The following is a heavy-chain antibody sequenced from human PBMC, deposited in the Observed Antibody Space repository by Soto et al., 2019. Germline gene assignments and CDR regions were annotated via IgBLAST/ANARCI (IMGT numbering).Heavy chain of an antibody. Sequence: GGSLRLSCAASGFTFSSYSMNWVRQAPGKGLEWVSSINSSSSYIYYADSVKGRFTISRDNAKNSLYLQMNSLRAEDTAVYYCARDCSGGSCYQSLDYWGQGTLVTVSS. J-gene: IGHJ4*02. CDR1: GFTFSSYS. V-gene: IGHV3-21*01. D-gene: IGHD2-15*01. CDR3: ARDCSGGSCYQSLDY. CDR2: INSSSSYI.